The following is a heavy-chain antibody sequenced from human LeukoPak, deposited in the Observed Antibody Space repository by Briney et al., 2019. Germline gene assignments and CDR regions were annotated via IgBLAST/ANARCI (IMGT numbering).Heavy chain of an antibody. CDR2: IYSGGST. D-gene: IGHD2-21*02. Sequence: GGSLRLSCAASGFTLSSYAMSWVRQAPGKGLEWVSVIYSGGSTYYADSVKGRFTISRDNSKNTLYLQMNSLRAEDTAVYYCARETAVTAIPGAFDIWGQGTMVTVSS. CDR1: GFTLSSYA. V-gene: IGHV3-66*01. J-gene: IGHJ3*02. CDR3: ARETAVTAIPGAFDI.